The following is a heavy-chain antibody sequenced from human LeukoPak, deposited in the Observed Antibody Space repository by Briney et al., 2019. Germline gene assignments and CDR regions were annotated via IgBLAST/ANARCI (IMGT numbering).Heavy chain of an antibody. D-gene: IGHD6-13*01. CDR2: IYTSGST. CDR3: ARAPTYSSSWYYFNY. J-gene: IGHJ4*02. CDR1: GGSISSYY. V-gene: IGHV4-4*09. Sequence: PSETLSLTCTVSGGSISSYYWSWIRQPPGKGLEWIGYIYTSGSTNYNPSLKSRVTISVDTSKNQFSLKLSSVTAADTAVYYCARAPTYSSSWYYFNYWGQGTLDTVSS.